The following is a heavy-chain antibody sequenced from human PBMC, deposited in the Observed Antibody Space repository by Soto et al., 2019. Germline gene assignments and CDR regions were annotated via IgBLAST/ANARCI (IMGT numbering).Heavy chain of an antibody. CDR3: ARDGIAARPYYYYGMDV. Sequence: GGSLRLSCAASGFTLSSYEMNWVRQAPGKGLEWVSYISSSGSTIYYADSVKGRFTISRDNAKNSLYLQMNSLRAEDTAVYYCARDGIAARPYYYYGMDVWGQGTTVTVSS. J-gene: IGHJ6*02. CDR2: ISSSGSTI. CDR1: GFTLSSYE. D-gene: IGHD6-6*01. V-gene: IGHV3-48*03.